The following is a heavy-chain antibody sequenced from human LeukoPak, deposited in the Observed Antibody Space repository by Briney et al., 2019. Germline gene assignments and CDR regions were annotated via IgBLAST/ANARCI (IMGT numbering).Heavy chain of an antibody. J-gene: IGHJ4*02. CDR1: GYTFTNYG. CDR3: ARSKGGGYGDHYLSPN. V-gene: IGHV1-18*01. D-gene: IGHD4-17*01. CDR2: ISAYNGNT. Sequence: ASVKVSCKASGYTFTNYGISWVRQDPGQGLEWMGWISAYNGNTNYAQNLQGRVTVTTDTSTSTAYKELRSLRSDDTAVYYCARSKGGGYGDHYLSPNWGQGTLVTVSS.